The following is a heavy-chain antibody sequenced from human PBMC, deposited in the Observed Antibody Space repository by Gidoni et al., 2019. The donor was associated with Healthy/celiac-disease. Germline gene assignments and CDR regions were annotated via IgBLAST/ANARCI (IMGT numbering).Heavy chain of an antibody. Sequence: EVQLLESGGGLVQPGGSLRLSCAAYGLTFSSYAMSWVRQAPGKGLEWVSAISGSGGSTYYADSVKGRFTISRDNSKNTLYLQMNSLRAEDTAVYYCAKDRYCSSTSCYRLFDYWGQGTLVTVSS. V-gene: IGHV3-23*01. J-gene: IGHJ4*02. CDR3: AKDRYCSSTSCYRLFDY. D-gene: IGHD2-2*01. CDR2: ISGSGGST. CDR1: GLTFSSYA.